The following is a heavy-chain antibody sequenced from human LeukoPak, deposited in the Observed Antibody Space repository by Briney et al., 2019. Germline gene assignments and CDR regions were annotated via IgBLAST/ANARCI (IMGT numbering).Heavy chain of an antibody. V-gene: IGHV3-74*01. J-gene: IGHJ4*02. CDR3: ARGDYDSSGYYAYYFDY. D-gene: IGHD3-22*01. CDR1: GFTFSSYW. CDR2: INSDGSST. Sequence: GGSLRLSCAASGFTFSSYWMHWVRQAPGKGLVWVSRINSDGSSTSYADSVKGRFTISRDNAKNTLYLQMNSLRAEDTAVYYCARGDYDSSGYYAYYFDYWGQGTLVTVSS.